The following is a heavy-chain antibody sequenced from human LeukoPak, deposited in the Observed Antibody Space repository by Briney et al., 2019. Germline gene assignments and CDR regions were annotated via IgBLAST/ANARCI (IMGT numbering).Heavy chain of an antibody. Sequence: ASVRVSCKASGCTFIGYYMHWVRQAPGQGLEWMGRIDPNSGGTNYAQRFQGRVTMTRDTSISTVYMELTRLTSDDTAVYYCARELWFDYWGQGALVTVSS. J-gene: IGHJ4*02. CDR2: IDPNSGGT. CDR1: GCTFIGYY. V-gene: IGHV1-2*06. CDR3: ARELWFDY. D-gene: IGHD3-16*01.